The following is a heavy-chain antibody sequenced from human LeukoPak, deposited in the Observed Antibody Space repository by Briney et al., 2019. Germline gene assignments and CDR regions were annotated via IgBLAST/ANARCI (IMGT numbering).Heavy chain of an antibody. D-gene: IGHD6-19*01. CDR3: AKPKYSSGWYFDY. CDR1: GFTFSSYA. Sequence: GGCLRLSCAASGFTFSSYAMSWVRQAPGKGLEWVSGISGSGGSTYYADSVKGRFTISRDNSKNTLYLLMNSLRADDSAVYYCAKPKYSSGWYFDYWGQGTLVTVSS. J-gene: IGHJ4*02. V-gene: IGHV3-23*01. CDR2: ISGSGGST.